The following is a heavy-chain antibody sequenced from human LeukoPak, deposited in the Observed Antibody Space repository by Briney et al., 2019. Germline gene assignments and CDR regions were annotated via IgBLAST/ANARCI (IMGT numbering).Heavy chain of an antibody. CDR3: ARALFPYCSSTSCHSGYFDY. CDR1: GGTFSSYA. D-gene: IGHD2-2*01. Sequence: GASVKVSCEASGGTFSSYAISWVRQAPGQGLEWMGGIIPIFGTANYAQKFQGRVTITADESTSTAYMELSSLRSEDTAVYYCARALFPYCSSTSCHSGYFDYWGQGTLVTVSS. V-gene: IGHV1-69*13. CDR2: IIPIFGTA. J-gene: IGHJ4*02.